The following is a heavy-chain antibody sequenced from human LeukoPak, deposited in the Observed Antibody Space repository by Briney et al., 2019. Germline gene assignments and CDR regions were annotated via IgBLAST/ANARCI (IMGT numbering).Heavy chain of an antibody. CDR3: ARATDVDY. V-gene: IGHV1-2*02. J-gene: IGHJ4*02. CDR2: INPNSGGT. Sequence: GASVKVSCRASGYTFTDYYMHWVRQAPGQGLEWMGWINPNSGGTNYAQKFQGRVTMTRDTSISTVYKELNRLRSDDTAVYYCARATDVDYWGQGTLVTVSS. CDR1: GYTFTDYY.